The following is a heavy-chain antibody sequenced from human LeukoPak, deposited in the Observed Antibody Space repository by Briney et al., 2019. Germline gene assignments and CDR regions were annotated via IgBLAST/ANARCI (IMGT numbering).Heavy chain of an antibody. CDR1: GFTFDDYA. D-gene: IGHD3-22*01. V-gene: IGHV3-20*04. Sequence: GGSLRLSCAASGFTFDDYAISWVAQAPGKGRGGAFGIGWNGGYIGYVDSVKGRFTISRDNAKNSLYLQMNSLRAEDTALYYCARGYYDSSGKGGYFLDYWGQGTLVTVSS. J-gene: IGHJ4*02. CDR3: ARGYYDSSGKGGYFLDY. CDR2: IGWNGGYI.